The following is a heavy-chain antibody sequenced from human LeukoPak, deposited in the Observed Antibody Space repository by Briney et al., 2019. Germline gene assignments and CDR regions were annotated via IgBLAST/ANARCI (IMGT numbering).Heavy chain of an antibody. D-gene: IGHD6-13*01. V-gene: IGHV3-30*18. Sequence: GGSLRLSCAASGFTFSSYGMHWVRQAPGKGLEWVAVISYDGSNKYYADSVKGRFTISRDNSKNTLYLQMNGLRAEDTAVYYCAKDSLAGPYGMDVWGQGTTVTVSS. CDR3: AKDSLAGPYGMDV. CDR2: ISYDGSNK. CDR1: GFTFSSYG. J-gene: IGHJ6*02.